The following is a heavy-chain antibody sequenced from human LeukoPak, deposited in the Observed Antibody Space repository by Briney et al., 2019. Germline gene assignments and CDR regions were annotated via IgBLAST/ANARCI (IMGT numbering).Heavy chain of an antibody. Sequence: GGSLRLSCAASGFTFSSYEMNWVRQAPGKGLEWVSAISGSGGGTYYADSVKGRFTISRDNAKNSLYLQMYSLRAEDSAVYYCALLVGATLDFDYWGQGTLVTVSS. CDR3: ALLVGATLDFDY. CDR2: ISGSGGGT. V-gene: IGHV3-23*01. J-gene: IGHJ4*02. CDR1: GFTFSSYE. D-gene: IGHD1-26*01.